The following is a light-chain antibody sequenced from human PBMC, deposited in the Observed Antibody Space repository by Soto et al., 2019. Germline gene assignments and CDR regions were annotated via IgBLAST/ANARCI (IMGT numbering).Light chain of an antibody. CDR1: QSISSW. CDR2: DAS. V-gene: IGKV1-5*01. CDR3: QQFSSYWT. J-gene: IGKJ1*01. Sequence: GAIVPITCRASQSISSWLAWYQKKPGKAPKLLISDASSLESGVPSRFSGDRSGTEFTLTINSLHPEDVATYFCQQFSSYWTFGQGTKVDIK.